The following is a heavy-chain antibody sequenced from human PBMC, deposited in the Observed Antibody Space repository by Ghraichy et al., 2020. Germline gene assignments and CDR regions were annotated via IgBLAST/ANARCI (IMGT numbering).Heavy chain of an antibody. J-gene: IGHJ5*02. D-gene: IGHD6-13*01. CDR2: IYYSGST. CDR3: ARDLMAAASQRFDP. V-gene: IGHV4-61*01. Sequence: SETLSLTCTVSGGSVSSGIYYWSWIRQPPGKGLEWIGYIYYSGSTNYNPSLKSRVTISVDTSKNQFSLKLSSVTAADTAVYYCARDLMAAASQRFDPWGQGTLFTFSS. CDR1: GGSVSSGIYY.